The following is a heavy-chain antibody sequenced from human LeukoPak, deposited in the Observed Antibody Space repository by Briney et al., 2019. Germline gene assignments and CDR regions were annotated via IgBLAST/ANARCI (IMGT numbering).Heavy chain of an antibody. J-gene: IGHJ5*02. CDR3: ARDLFLEWLSSDNWFDP. D-gene: IGHD3-3*01. Sequence: KPGGSLRLSCAASGFTFSSYAMNWVRQAPGKGLEWVSSISSSSSYIYYADSVKGRFTISRDNAKNSLYLQMNSLRAEDTAVYYCARDLFLEWLSSDNWFDPWGQGTLVTVSS. V-gene: IGHV3-21*01. CDR1: GFTFSSYA. CDR2: ISSSSSYI.